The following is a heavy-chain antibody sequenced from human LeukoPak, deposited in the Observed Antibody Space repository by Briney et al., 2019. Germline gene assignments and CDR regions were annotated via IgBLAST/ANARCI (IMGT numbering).Heavy chain of an antibody. Sequence: SETLSLTCTVSGGSISSGGYYWSWIRQHPGKGLEWIGYIYYSGSTNYNPSLKSRVTISVDTSKDQFSLKLSSVTAADTAVYYCARGSSVAGSRWYFDYWGQGTLVTVSS. CDR1: GGSISSGGYY. D-gene: IGHD6-19*01. CDR2: IYYSGST. V-gene: IGHV4-61*08. CDR3: ARGSSVAGSRWYFDY. J-gene: IGHJ4*02.